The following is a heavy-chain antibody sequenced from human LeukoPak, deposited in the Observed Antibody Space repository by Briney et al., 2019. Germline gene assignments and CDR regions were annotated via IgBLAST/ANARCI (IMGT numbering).Heavy chain of an antibody. J-gene: IGHJ3*02. V-gene: IGHV4-59*11. CDR2: ISYSGST. CDR3: AAGYTYGTDVFDI. CDR1: GGSINSHY. Sequence: SETLSLTCTVSGGSINSHYWSWIRQPPGKGLEWIGYISYSGSTDYGPSLKSRVTISLDTSKKHFSLKVTSVTAADTALYFCAAGYTYGTDVFDIWGQGTMVTVSS. D-gene: IGHD5-18*01.